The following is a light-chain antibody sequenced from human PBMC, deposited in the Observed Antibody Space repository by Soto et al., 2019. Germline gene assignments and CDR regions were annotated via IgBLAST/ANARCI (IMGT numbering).Light chain of an antibody. V-gene: IGLV2-8*01. CDR1: SSDLGTYNW. CDR2: DVS. CDR3: SLYAGGDNVI. J-gene: IGLJ2*01. Sequence: QSALTQPPSASGSPGQSVAISCTGTSSDLGTYNWVSWYLQHPGKAPQLLIYDVSTRPSGVSIRFSGSKSGNTASLTISGLQAEDEADYYCSLYAGGDNVIFGGGTKLTVL.